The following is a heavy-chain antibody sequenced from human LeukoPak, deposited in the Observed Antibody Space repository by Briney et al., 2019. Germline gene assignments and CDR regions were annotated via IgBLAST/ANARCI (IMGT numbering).Heavy chain of an antibody. CDR2: IYPGDSDT. CDR1: GCRFSTCW. CDR3: ARVTTITHFDY. J-gene: IGHJ4*02. Sequence: GGSQQISFQGSGCRFSTCWIGWVRPMPGKGVEWMGIIYPGDSDTRYSPSFQGQVTISADKSISTAYLQWSSLKASDTAMYYCARVTTITHFDYWGRGTLVTVSS. V-gene: IGHV5-51*01. D-gene: IGHD2-21*02.